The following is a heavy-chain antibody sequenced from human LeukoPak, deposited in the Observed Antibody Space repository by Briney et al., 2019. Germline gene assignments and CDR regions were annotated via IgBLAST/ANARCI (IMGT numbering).Heavy chain of an antibody. CDR1: GFTFSDYY. D-gene: IGHD2/OR15-2a*01. Sequence: PGGSLRLSCAASGFTFSDYYMSWIRQAPGKGLEWVSYISSSGSTIYYADSVNGRFTISRDNAKNSLYLQMNSLRAEDTAVYYCASMEGYSFAIDIWGQGTMVTVSS. CDR3: ASMEGYSFAIDI. J-gene: IGHJ3*02. V-gene: IGHV3-11*01. CDR2: ISSSGSTI.